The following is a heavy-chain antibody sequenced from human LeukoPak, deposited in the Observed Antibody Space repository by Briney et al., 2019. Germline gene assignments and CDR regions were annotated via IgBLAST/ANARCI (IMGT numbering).Heavy chain of an antibody. CDR2: IIPILGIA. CDR1: GGTFSSYT. Sequence: SVEVSCHASGGTFSSYTISWVRQAPGQGREWRGRIIPILGIANYTQKFQGRVTITADKSTSTAYMELSSLRSEDTAVYYCARGSSGYDAFDIWGQGTMVTVSS. J-gene: IGHJ3*02. V-gene: IGHV1-69*02. CDR3: ARGSSGYDAFDI. D-gene: IGHD3-22*01.